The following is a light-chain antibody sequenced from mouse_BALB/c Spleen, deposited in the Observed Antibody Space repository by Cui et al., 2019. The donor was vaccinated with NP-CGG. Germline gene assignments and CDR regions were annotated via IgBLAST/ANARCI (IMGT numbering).Light chain of an antibody. V-gene: IGLV1*01. Sequence: QAVVTQESAPTTSPGETVTLTCRSSTGAGTISNYANWVQEKPDHLFTGLIGGTNNRAPGVPARFSGSLIGDKAALTITGAQTDDEAIYFCALWYSNHWVFGGGTKLTVL. J-gene: IGLJ1*01. CDR3: ALWYSNHWV. CDR1: TGAGTISNY. CDR2: GTN.